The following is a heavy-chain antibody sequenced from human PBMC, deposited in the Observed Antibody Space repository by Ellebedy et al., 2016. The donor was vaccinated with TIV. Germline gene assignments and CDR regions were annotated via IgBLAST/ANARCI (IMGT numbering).Heavy chain of an antibody. V-gene: IGHV1-2*02. CDR3: ARAIRGYCSGGSCSNWFDP. CDR2: INPNSGGT. J-gene: IGHJ5*02. Sequence: AASVKVSCKASGYTFTGYYMHWVRQAPGQGLEWMGWINPNSGGTNYAQKFQGRVTMTRDTSISPAYMELSRLRSDDTAVYYCARAIRGYCSGGSCSNWFDPWGQGTLVTVSS. D-gene: IGHD2-15*01. CDR1: GYTFTGYY.